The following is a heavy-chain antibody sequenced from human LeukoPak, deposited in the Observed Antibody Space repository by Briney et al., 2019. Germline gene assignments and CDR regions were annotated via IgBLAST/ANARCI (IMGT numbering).Heavy chain of an antibody. J-gene: IGHJ1*01. Sequence: PGGSLRLSCTASGFTFSSYWMHWVRQAPGKGLVWVSGINSDGSDTYYADSVKGRFTISRDNAKNALYLQMNSLRAEDTAAYYCYGRNAESWGQGTLVTVSS. V-gene: IGHV3-74*01. CDR1: GFTFSSYW. CDR2: INSDGSDT. D-gene: IGHD4-23*01. CDR3: YGRNAES.